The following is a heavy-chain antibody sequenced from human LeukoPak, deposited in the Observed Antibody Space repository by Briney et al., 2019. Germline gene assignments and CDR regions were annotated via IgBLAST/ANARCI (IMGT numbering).Heavy chain of an antibody. J-gene: IGHJ6*02. V-gene: IGHV1-69*13. D-gene: IGHD4-17*01. CDR3: ARGAVTTPDGNYYYSMDV. CDR1: GGTFSSYA. CDR2: IIPIFGTA. Sequence: GASVKVSCKASGGTFSSYAISWVRPAPGQGLEWMGGIIPIFGTANYAQKFQGRVTITADESTSTAYMELSSLRSEDTAVYYCARGAVTTPDGNYYYSMDVWGQGTTVTVSS.